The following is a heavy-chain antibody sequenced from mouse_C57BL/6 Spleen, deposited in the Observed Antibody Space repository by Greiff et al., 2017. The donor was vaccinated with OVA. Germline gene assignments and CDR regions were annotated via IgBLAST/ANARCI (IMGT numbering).Heavy chain of an antibody. CDR1: GFTFSSYG. CDR3: ARQSSSYRYFDA. D-gene: IGHD1-1*01. V-gene: IGHV5-6*01. CDR2: ISSGGSYT. J-gene: IGHJ1*03. Sequence: EVKLMESGGDLVKPGGSLKLSCAASGFTFSSYGMSWVRQTPDKRLAWVATISSGGSYTYYPDSVKGRFTISRDNAKNTLYLQMSSLKSEDTAMYYCARQSSSYRYFDAWGTGTTVTVSS.